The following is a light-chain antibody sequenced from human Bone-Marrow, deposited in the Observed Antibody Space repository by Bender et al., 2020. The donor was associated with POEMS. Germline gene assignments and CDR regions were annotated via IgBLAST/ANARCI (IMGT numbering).Light chain of an antibody. CDR2: DVS. J-gene: IGLJ3*02. CDR1: SSDVGGYNY. Sequence: QSALTQPASVSGSPGQSITIPCTGTSSDVGGYNYISWYQQHSGNAPTVMIFDVSERPSGVPDRFYAFKSCTSGSLAISGLQSEDEADYYCAAWDAVRSGGVFGGGTKLTVL. V-gene: IGLV2-14*03. CDR3: AAWDAVRSGGV.